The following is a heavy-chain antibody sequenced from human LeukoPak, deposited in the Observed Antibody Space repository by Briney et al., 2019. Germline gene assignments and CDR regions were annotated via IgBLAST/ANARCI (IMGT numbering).Heavy chain of an antibody. Sequence: SETLSLTCTVSGGSISSYYWSWIRQPPGKGLEWIGYIYYSGSTNYNPSLKSRVTISVDTSKNQFSLKLSSVTAADTAVYYCARDMGYDSSGYHHDAFDIWGQGTMVTVSS. CDR2: IYYSGST. CDR3: ARDMGYDSSGYHHDAFDI. CDR1: GGSISSYY. J-gene: IGHJ3*02. D-gene: IGHD3-22*01. V-gene: IGHV4-59*01.